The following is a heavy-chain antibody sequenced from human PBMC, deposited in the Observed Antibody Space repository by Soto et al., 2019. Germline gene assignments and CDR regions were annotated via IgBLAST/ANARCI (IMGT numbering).Heavy chain of an antibody. J-gene: IGHJ4*02. Sequence: GGSLRLSCAASRFTFSSYWMSWVRQAPGKGLEWVAKIKQDGSEKYYVDSVKGRFTISRDNAKNSLYLQMNSLRAEDTAVYYCARGGWLQSNKPMGYWGQGTLVTVSS. CDR3: ARGGWLQSNKPMGY. D-gene: IGHD5-12*01. V-gene: IGHV3-7*04. CDR1: RFTFSSYW. CDR2: IKQDGSEK.